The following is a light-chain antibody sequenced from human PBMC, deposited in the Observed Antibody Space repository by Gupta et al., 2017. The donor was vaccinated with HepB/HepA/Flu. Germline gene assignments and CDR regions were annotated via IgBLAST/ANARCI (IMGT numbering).Light chain of an antibody. Sequence: EIVLTQSPGTLSLSPGERATLSCRASQSVSNSYLAWYQQKPGQAPRLLIYGASSRATGIPDRFSGSGSGTDFTLTISRLEPEDFAVYYCQQYGSSPRTFGQGKKGE. CDR1: QSVSNSY. CDR3: QQYGSSPRT. V-gene: IGKV3-20*01. J-gene: IGKJ1*01. CDR2: GAS.